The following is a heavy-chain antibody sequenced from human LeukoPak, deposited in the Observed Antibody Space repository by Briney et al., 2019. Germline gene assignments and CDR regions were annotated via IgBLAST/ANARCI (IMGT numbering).Heavy chain of an antibody. CDR2: INHSGST. CDR3: ARGALGYCSGGSCYSGVNWFGP. V-gene: IGHV4-34*01. CDR1: GGSFSGYY. Sequence: PSETLSLTCAVYGGSFSGYYWSWIRQPPGKGLEWIGEINHSGSTNYNPSLKSRVTISVDTSKNQFSLKLSSVTAADTAAYYCARGALGYCSGGSCYSGVNWFGPWGQGTLVTVSS. D-gene: IGHD2-15*01. J-gene: IGHJ5*02.